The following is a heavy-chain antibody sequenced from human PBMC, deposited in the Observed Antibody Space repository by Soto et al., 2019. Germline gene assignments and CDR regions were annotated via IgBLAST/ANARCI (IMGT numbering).Heavy chain of an antibody. D-gene: IGHD6-6*01. CDR2: IYYSGST. CDR1: GCSISSGDYY. Sequence: NPSETVSLTCTVSGCSISSGDYYWSWIRQPPGKGLEWIGYIYYSGSTFYNPSLKSRLTISVDTSKNQFSLKLSSVTAADTAVYYCARERPDGARLDPWGQGTLVTVSS. CDR3: ARERPDGARLDP. J-gene: IGHJ5*02. V-gene: IGHV4-30-4*01.